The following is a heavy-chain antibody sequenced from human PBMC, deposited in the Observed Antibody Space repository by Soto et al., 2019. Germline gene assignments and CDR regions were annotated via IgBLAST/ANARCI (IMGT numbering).Heavy chain of an antibody. Sequence: SETLSLTCTVSGGSISSYYWSWIRQPPGKGLEWIGSIYYSGYTYYNPSLKSRVTISVDTSKNQFSLKLSSVTAADTAVYYCASLEDGGIFDYWGQGTLVTVSS. CDR2: IYYSGYT. J-gene: IGHJ4*02. CDR3: ASLEDGGIFDY. V-gene: IGHV4-39*07. D-gene: IGHD3-3*01. CDR1: GGSISSYY.